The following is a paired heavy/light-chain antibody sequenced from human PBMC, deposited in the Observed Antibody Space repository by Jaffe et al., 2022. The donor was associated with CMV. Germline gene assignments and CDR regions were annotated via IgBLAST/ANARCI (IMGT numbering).Heavy chain of an antibody. D-gene: IGHD1-1*01. Sequence: EVHLLESGGGLVQPGGSLRLSCAASGFTFSRYAMSWVRQAPGKGLEWVSGISGSGDRTYYAESVKGRFTISRDNSKNTLYLQMNSLRAEDTAVYYCAKGDGISGEVFFDYWGQGTLVTVSS. CDR1: GFTFSRYA. V-gene: IGHV3-23*01. CDR2: ISGSGDRT. J-gene: IGHJ4*02. CDR3: AKGDGISGEVFFDY.
Light chain of an antibody. CDR1: KLGNKY. J-gene: IGLJ2*01. Sequence: SYELTQPPSVSVSPGQTASITCSGDKLGNKYASWYQQRPGQSPLLVIYQDSKRPSGIPERFSGSNSGNTATLTISGTQAMDEADYFCQAWDSSTAVFGGGTKLTVL. CDR3: QAWDSSTAV. CDR2: QDS. V-gene: IGLV3-1*01.